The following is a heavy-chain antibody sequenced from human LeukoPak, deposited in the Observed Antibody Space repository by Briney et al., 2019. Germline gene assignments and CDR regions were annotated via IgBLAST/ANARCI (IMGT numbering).Heavy chain of an antibody. CDR3: GREGGNYVYDY. CDR1: GFTFSNFV. D-gene: IGHD4-11*01. V-gene: IGHV3-30-3*01. Sequence: GGSLRLSCAASGFTFSNFVMHWVRQAPGKGLEWVASISPDGTNKYYADSVKGRFTVSRDSSKNTLYLQVNSLRADDTAVFYCGREGGNYVYDYWGQGTLVTVSS. CDR2: ISPDGTNK. J-gene: IGHJ4*02.